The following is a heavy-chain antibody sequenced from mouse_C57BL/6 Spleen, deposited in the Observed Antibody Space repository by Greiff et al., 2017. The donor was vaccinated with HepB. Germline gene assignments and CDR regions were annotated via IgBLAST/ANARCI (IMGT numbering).Heavy chain of an antibody. CDR3: ARKIYYGNYGSY. CDR2: INPSTGGT. J-gene: IGHJ3*01. CDR1: GYSFTGYY. D-gene: IGHD2-1*01. V-gene: IGHV1-42*01. Sequence: EVQLQQSGPELVKPGASVKISCKASGYSFTGYYMNWVKQSPEKSLEWIGEINPSTGGTTYNQKFKAKATLTVDKSSSTAYMQLKSLTSEDSAVYYCARKIYYGNYGSYWGQGTLVTVSA.